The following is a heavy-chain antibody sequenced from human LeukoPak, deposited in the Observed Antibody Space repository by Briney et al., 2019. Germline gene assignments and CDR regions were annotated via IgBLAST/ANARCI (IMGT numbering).Heavy chain of an antibody. CDR2: INHSGST. CDR1: GGSISSYY. V-gene: IGHV4-34*01. J-gene: IGHJ5*02. CDR3: SRGRLIRGCWFDP. Sequence: PSETLSLTCTVSGGSISSYYWSWIRQPPGKGLEWIGEINHSGSTNYNPSLKSRVTISVDTSKNQFSLKLSSVTAADTAVYYCSRGRLIRGCWFDPWGQGTLVTVSS. D-gene: IGHD3-10*01.